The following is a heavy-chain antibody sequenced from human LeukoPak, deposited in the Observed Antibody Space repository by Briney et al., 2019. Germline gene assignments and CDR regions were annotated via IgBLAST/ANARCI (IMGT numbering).Heavy chain of an antibody. CDR1: GFTFSSNW. J-gene: IGHJ6*03. Sequence: PGRSLRLSRAASGFTFSSNWMSWVRQAPGKGPEWVANIKQDGSGEQDVDSVKGRFTVSRDNSKYPLYLQMNSLRAEDTAVYYCARATDYYYYYYMDVWGKGATVTV. CDR2: IKQDGSGE. CDR3: ARATDYYYYYYMDV. V-gene: IGHV3-7*01.